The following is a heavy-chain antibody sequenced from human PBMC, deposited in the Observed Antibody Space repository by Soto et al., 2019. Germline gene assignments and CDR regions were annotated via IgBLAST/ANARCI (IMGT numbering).Heavy chain of an antibody. CDR1: GFTFSDYG. V-gene: IGHV3-30*18. J-gene: IGHJ6*02. CDR2: ISYDGGHK. D-gene: IGHD3-16*02. Sequence: QVQLVESGGGVVQPGRSLRLSCAVSGFTFSDYGMHWFRQAPGKGLEWVALISYDGGHKYYVDSVKGRFTISRDNXKNTLYLQLNSLKPEDTAIYYCAKDRAGYSRGMDVWGQGTTVTVSS. CDR3: AKDRAGYSRGMDV.